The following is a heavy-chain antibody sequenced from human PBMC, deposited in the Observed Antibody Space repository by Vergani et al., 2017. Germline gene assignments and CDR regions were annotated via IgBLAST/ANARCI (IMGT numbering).Heavy chain of an antibody. J-gene: IGHJ2*01. CDR2: IYYSGSN. Sequence: QVQLQESGPGLVKPSQTLSLTCTVSGGSISSGDYYWSWIRQPAGKGLEWIGYIYYSGSNYYNPSLKSRVTIAVDTSKNQFSLKLSSVTAADTAVYYCARVITLVGATRDWYFDLWGRGTLVTVSS. D-gene: IGHD1-26*01. CDR1: GGSISSGDYY. V-gene: IGHV4-30-4*01. CDR3: ARVITLVGATRDWYFDL.